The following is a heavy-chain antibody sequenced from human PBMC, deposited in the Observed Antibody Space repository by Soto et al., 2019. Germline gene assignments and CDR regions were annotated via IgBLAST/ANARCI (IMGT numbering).Heavy chain of an antibody. Sequence: TLSLTCTVSGGPFSRGGYYWSWIRQHPGKGLEWIGYIFYSGSTYYNPTLKSRVTISVDTSKNQFSLKLSSVTAADTAVYYCARSMSSPYYYGIDVWGQGTTVTVSS. CDR3: ARSMSSPYYYGIDV. V-gene: IGHV4-31*03. CDR2: IFYSGST. CDR1: GGPFSRGGYY. J-gene: IGHJ6*02.